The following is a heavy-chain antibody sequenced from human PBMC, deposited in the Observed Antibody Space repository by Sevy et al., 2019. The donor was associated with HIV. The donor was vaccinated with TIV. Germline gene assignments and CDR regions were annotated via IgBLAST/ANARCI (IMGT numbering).Heavy chain of an antibody. CDR1: GFTFSSYS. Sequence: RGSLRLSCAASGFTFSSYSMNWVRQAPGKGLEWVSSISSSSYIYYADSVKGRFTISRDNAKNSLYLQMNSLRAEDTAVYYCARSEADYDFWSGYRRNWFDPWGQGTLVTVSS. V-gene: IGHV3-21*01. D-gene: IGHD3-3*01. CDR3: ARSEADYDFWSGYRRNWFDP. CDR2: ISSSSYI. J-gene: IGHJ5*02.